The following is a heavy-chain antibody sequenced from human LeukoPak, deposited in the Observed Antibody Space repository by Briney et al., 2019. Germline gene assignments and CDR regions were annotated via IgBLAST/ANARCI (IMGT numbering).Heavy chain of an antibody. J-gene: IGHJ4*02. CDR3: ARDDSGSYSDY. Sequence: HPGGSLSLSCVASGFTFSSYSMNWVRQARGKGLEWVSYISSSSSTIYYADSVKGRFTISRDNAKNSLYLQMNSLRAEDTAVYYCARDDSGSYSDYWGQGTLVTVSS. D-gene: IGHD1-26*01. V-gene: IGHV3-48*01. CDR1: GFTFSSYS. CDR2: ISSSSSTI.